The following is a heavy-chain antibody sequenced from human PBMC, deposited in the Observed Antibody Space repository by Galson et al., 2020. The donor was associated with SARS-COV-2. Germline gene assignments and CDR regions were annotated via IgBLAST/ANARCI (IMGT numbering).Heavy chain of an antibody. CDR1: GDSISTTNYY. Sequence: SQTLSLTCTVSGDSISTTNYYWGWIRQPPGKGLEWIGSIDYTGSTHYNPSLKNRVTMPVDTSRNQFSLKLTSVTAADRAVYYCARQPAFGAWFVDSWGQGMLVNVSS. CDR3: ARQPAFGAWFVDS. CDR2: IDYTGST. J-gene: IGHJ4*02. D-gene: IGHD3-10*01. V-gene: IGHV4-39*01.